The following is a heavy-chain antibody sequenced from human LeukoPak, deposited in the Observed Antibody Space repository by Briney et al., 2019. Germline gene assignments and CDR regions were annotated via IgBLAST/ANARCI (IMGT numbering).Heavy chain of an antibody. CDR1: GFTFSIYA. D-gene: IGHD3-3*01. Sequence: GGSLRLSCAASGFTFSIYAMSWVRQAPGTGLEWVSPFSGSGGSTYYADSVKGRFTISRDNSKNTLYLQMNSLRAEDTAVYYCAKDLVRITIFGVVIPTGYYMDVWGKGTTVTVSS. J-gene: IGHJ6*03. CDR2: FSGSGGST. V-gene: IGHV3-23*01. CDR3: AKDLVRITIFGVVIPTGYYMDV.